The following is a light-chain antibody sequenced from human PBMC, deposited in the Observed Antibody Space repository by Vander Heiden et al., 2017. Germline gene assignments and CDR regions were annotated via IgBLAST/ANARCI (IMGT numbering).Light chain of an antibody. Sequence: EIVMTQSPATLSVSPGERATLSCRASQSVSSNLAWYQQKPGQAPRLPIYGASTRATGIPARFSGSGSGTEFTLTISSLRSEDFAVYYCQQYNNWPPHTFGQGTKLEIK. CDR1: QSVSSN. CDR3: QQYNNWPPHT. J-gene: IGKJ2*01. CDR2: GAS. V-gene: IGKV3-15*01.